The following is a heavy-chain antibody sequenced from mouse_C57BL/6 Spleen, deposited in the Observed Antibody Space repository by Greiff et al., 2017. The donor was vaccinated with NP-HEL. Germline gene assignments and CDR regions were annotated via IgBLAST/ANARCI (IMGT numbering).Heavy chain of an antibody. J-gene: IGHJ3*01. CDR1: GYTFTSYT. Sequence: VKLQESGAELARPGASVKMSCKASGYTFTSYTMHWVKQRPGQGLEWIGYINPSSGYTKYNQKFKDKATLTADKSSSTAYMQLSSLTSEDSAVYYCAREEAYYWFAYWGQGTLVTVSA. CDR3: AREEAYYWFAY. CDR2: INPSSGYT. V-gene: IGHV1-4*01. D-gene: IGHD2-10*01.